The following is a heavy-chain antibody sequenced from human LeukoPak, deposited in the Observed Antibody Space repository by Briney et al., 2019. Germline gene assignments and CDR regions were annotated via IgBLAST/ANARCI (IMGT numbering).Heavy chain of an antibody. CDR1: GGSISSSSYY. V-gene: IGHV4-39*07. CDR3: ARGLVGATDY. J-gene: IGHJ4*02. Sequence: PSETLSLTCTVSGGSISSSSYYWGWIRQPPGKGLEWIGSIYYSGSTYYNPSLKSRVTISVDTSKNQFSLKLSSVTAADMAVYYCARGLVGATDYWGQGTLVTVSS. D-gene: IGHD1-26*01. CDR2: IYYSGST.